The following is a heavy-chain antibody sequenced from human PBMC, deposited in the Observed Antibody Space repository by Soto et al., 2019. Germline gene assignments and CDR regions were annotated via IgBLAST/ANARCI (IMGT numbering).Heavy chain of an antibody. D-gene: IGHD3-9*01. CDR2: INPNSGGT. J-gene: IGHJ5*02. CDR1: GYTFTGYY. CDR3: ARVVLRYLNWLDP. V-gene: IGHV1-2*02. Sequence: ASVKVSCKASGYTFTGYYMHWVRQAPGQGLEWMGWINPNSGGTNYAQKFQGRVTMTRDTSISTAYMELSRLRSDDTAVYYCARVVLRYLNWLDPWGQGTLVTVSS.